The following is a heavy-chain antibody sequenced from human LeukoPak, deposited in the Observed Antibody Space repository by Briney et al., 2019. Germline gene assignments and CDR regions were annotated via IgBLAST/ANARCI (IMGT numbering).Heavy chain of an antibody. CDR3: ARGGPLPGVADSFDY. Sequence: GGSLRLSCAASGFTFSSYSMNWVRQAPGKWLEWVSSIGSSSSYIYYADSVKGRFTISRDNAKNSLYLQMNSLRAEDTAVYYCARGGPLPGVADSFDYWGQGTLVTVSS. CDR2: IGSSSSYI. V-gene: IGHV3-21*01. J-gene: IGHJ4*02. D-gene: IGHD3-22*01. CDR1: GFTFSSYS.